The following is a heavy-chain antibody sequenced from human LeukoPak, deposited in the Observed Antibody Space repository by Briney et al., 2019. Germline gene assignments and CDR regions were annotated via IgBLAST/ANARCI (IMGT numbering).Heavy chain of an antibody. V-gene: IGHV4-34*01. CDR2: INQSVGT. CDR3: ARLPPVPAANFYSYVDF. D-gene: IGHD2-2*01. Sequence: SETLSLTCVVSGGSFSDYYWTWIRQSPGKGLEWIGEINQSVGTKYNPSLKSRVTISIDTSKNHFSLTLSSVTAADTAVYYCARLPPVPAANFYSYVDFWGKGTTVTVSS. J-gene: IGHJ6*03. CDR1: GGSFSDYY.